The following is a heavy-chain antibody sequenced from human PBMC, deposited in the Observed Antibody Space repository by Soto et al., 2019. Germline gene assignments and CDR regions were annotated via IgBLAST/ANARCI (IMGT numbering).Heavy chain of an antibody. J-gene: IGHJ6*02. CDR1: GGSISSGDYY. V-gene: IGHV4-31*03. CDR3: ARGVGEGELRDGLDV. D-gene: IGHD1-26*01. CDR2: IYHTGDS. Sequence: QVQLQESGPGLVKPSQTLSLTCTVSGGSISSGDYYWSWIRQHPGKGLEWIGYIYHTGDSYYNPSLKSRVTTAVDTSKNQFPLKLTSVTAADTALYYCARGVGEGELRDGLDVWGQGTTVTVSS.